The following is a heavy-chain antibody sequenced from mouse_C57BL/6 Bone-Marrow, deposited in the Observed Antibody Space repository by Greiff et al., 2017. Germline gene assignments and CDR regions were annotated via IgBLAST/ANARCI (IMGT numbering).Heavy chain of an antibody. V-gene: IGHV1-64*01. CDR3: ASDGYYVLFDY. CDR2: IHPNSGST. CDR1: GYTFTSYW. D-gene: IGHD2-3*01. J-gene: IGHJ2*01. Sequence: QVQLQQPGAELVKPGASVKLSCKASGYTFTSYWMHWVKQRPGQGLEWIGMIHPNSGSTNYNEKFKSKATLTVDKSSSTAYMQLSSLTSEDSAVXYCASDGYYVLFDYWGQGTTLTVSS.